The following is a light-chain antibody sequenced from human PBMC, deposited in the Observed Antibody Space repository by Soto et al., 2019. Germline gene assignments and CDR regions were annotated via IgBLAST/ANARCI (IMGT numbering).Light chain of an antibody. CDR1: QIISSY. Sequence: DIQVTQSPSSLSASVGDRVTITCRASQIISSYLNWYQQKPGKAPNLLIYVASTLQTGAPSRFSGSGSGTDFTLTISSLQPEDFATYYCQQTYIMPRTFGQGTKVDIK. CDR2: VAS. V-gene: IGKV1-39*01. J-gene: IGKJ1*01. CDR3: QQTYIMPRT.